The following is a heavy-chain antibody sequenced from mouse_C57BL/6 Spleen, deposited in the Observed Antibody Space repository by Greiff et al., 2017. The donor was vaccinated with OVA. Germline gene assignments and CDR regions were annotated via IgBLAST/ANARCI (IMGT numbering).Heavy chain of an antibody. CDR3: ARKLRYLYWYIDF. D-gene: IGHD1-1*01. CDR2: IYPGDGDP. Sequence: QVQLQQSGAELVKPGASVKISCKASGYAFSSYWMNWVKQRPGKGLEWIGQIYPGDGDPNYNGKFKGKATLTADKSSSTAYMQLSSLPSEDSAVYFCARKLRYLYWYIDFWGTGTTVTVSS. V-gene: IGHV1-80*01. J-gene: IGHJ1*03. CDR1: GYAFSSYW.